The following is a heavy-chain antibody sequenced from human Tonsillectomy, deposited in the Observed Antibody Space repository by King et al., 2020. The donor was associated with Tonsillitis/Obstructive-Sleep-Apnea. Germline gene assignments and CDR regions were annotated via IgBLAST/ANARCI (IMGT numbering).Heavy chain of an antibody. D-gene: IGHD3-10*01. CDR1: GFTFSNAW. Sequence: VQLVESGGGLVKPGGSLRLSCAASGFTFSNAWMTGVRQAPGKGLEWVGRIKSKSEGETTDYAAPEKGRFTISREDSKNTLYLQMNSLKTEDTDVYYCNDLGASGSYYPWGQGTLVTVSS. CDR3: NDLGASGSYYP. J-gene: IGHJ5*02. V-gene: IGHV3-15*01. CDR2: IKSKSEGETT.